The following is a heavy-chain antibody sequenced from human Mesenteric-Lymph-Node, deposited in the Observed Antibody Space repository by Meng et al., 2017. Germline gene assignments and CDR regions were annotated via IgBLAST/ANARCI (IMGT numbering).Heavy chain of an antibody. CDR3: ARAAAGVYYFDY. CDR2: IWYDGSNK. Sequence: QVHRLESGGGVVQPGRSLRLSCAASGFTFSSYGMHWVRQAPGKGLEWVAVIWYDGSNKYYADSVKGRFTISRDNSKNTLYLQMNSLRAEDTAVYYCARAAAGVYYFDYWGQGTLVTVSS. CDR1: GFTFSSYG. V-gene: IGHV3-33*01. J-gene: IGHJ4*02. D-gene: IGHD6-13*01.